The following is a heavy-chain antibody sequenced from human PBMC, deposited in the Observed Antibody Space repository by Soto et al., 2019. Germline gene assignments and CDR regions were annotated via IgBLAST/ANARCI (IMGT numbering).Heavy chain of an antibody. CDR3: ARMYSSGSGWFHP. CDR2: FYSGGSI. CDR1: GYFIGAGGYY. Sequence: SETLSLTCFVSGYFIGAGGYYWSWIRHHPGKGLEWIGSFYSGGSIIYNPSLRSRVSISGDMSTNQFSMSLTSVTAADTARYYCARMYSSGSGWFHPWGQGTLVTVPS. J-gene: IGHJ5*02. V-gene: IGHV4-31*02. D-gene: IGHD6-19*01.